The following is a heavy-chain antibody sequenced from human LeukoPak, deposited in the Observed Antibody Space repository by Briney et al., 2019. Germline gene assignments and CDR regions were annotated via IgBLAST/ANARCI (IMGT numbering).Heavy chain of an antibody. D-gene: IGHD3-3*01. CDR3: AREGGRFLENWFDP. J-gene: IGHJ5*02. Sequence: PSETLSLTCTVSGGSISSHYWSWIRQPPGKGLEWIGYIYYSRSTNYNPSLKSRVTISVDTSKNQFSLKLSSVTAADTAVYYCAREGGRFLENWFDPWGQGTLVTVSS. CDR1: GGSISSHY. V-gene: IGHV4-59*11. CDR2: IYYSRST.